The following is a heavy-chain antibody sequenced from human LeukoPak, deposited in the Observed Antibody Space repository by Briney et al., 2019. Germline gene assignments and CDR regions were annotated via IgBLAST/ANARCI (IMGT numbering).Heavy chain of an antibody. D-gene: IGHD3-22*01. J-gene: IGHJ3*02. V-gene: IGHV1-46*01. CDR2: INPSGGST. Sequence: ASVKVSCKASGYTFTSYYMHWVRQAPGQGLEWMGIINPSGGSTSYAQKFHGRLTLTTDTSTGTAYMELRSLRSDDTAIYYCAREKLLYYFDTTSARALDIWGQGTVVTVSS. CDR1: GYTFTSYY. CDR3: AREKLLYYFDTTSARALDI.